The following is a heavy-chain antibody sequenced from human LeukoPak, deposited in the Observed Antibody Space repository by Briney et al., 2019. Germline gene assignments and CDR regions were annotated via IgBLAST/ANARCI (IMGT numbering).Heavy chain of an antibody. CDR3: AAGVWGSIDY. V-gene: IGHV3-48*03. CDR1: GFTFSSYE. Sequence: GGSLRLSCAASGFTFSSYEMNWVRQAPGKGLEWVSYISSSGSTIYYAGSVKGRFTISRDNAKNSLYLQMNSLRAEDTAVYYCAAGVWGSIDYWGQGTLVTVSS. CDR2: ISSSGSTI. J-gene: IGHJ4*02. D-gene: IGHD3-16*01.